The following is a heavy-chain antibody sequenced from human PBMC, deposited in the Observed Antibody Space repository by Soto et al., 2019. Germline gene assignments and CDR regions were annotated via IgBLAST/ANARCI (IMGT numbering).Heavy chain of an antibody. Sequence: ASVKVSCKASGGTFSSYAISWVRQAPGQGLEWMGGIIPIFGTANYAQKFQGRVTITADESTSTAYMELSSLRSEDTAVYYCARAQTPYYYDSSGYYYIYYWGQGTLVTVSS. V-gene: IGHV1-69*13. CDR1: GGTFSSYA. J-gene: IGHJ4*02. CDR3: ARAQTPYYYDSSGYYYIYY. CDR2: IIPIFGTA. D-gene: IGHD3-22*01.